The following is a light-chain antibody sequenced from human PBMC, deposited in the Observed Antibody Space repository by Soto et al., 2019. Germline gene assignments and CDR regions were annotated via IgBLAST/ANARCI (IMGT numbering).Light chain of an antibody. J-gene: IGKJ1*01. Sequence: EIVLTQSPATLSLSPCERATLSCRASQSVSSYLAWYQQKPGQAPRLLIYDASNRATGIPARFSGSGSGTDFTLTISSLEPEDFAVYYCQQRSNLWTFGQGTKVDIK. CDR2: DAS. CDR1: QSVSSY. CDR3: QQRSNLWT. V-gene: IGKV3-11*01.